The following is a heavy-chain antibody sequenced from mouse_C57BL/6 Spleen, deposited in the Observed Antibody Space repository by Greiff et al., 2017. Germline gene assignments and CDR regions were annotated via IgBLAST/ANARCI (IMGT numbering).Heavy chain of an antibody. CDR1: GYAFTNYL. CDR2: INPGSGGT. D-gene: IGHD1-1*01. J-gene: IGHJ1*03. V-gene: IGHV1-54*01. CDR3: ARGGTTVVGHFDG. Sequence: QVQLQQSGAELVRPGTSVKVSCKASGYAFTNYLIEWVKQRPGQGLEWIGVINPGSGGTNYNEKFKGKATLTADKSSSTAYMQLSSLTSEDSAVYFCARGGTTVVGHFDGWGTGTTVTVSS.